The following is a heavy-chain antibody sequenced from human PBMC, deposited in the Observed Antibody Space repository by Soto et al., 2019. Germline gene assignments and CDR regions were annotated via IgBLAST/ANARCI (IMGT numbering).Heavy chain of an antibody. CDR3: AHGPFWELWHGMAV. Sequence: QLVQSGAEVKRPGSSVKVSCQASGGDFLSYTISWVRQVPGQGPEWMGTIIPILDVAKNAQKFKCRVAFTTDNATRTVYMESRSLGAYDTAVYYCAHGPFWELWHGMAVWGDGTTITVSS. CDR1: GGDFLSYT. CDR2: IIPILDVA. V-gene: IGHV1-69*02. D-gene: IGHD3-10*01. J-gene: IGHJ6*04.